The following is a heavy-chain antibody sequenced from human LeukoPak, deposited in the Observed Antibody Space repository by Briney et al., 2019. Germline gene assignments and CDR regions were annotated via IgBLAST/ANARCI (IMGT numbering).Heavy chain of an antibody. CDR1: GGSFSGYY. V-gene: IGHV2-70*11. CDR2: IDWDDDK. D-gene: IGHD2-8*02. CDR3: ARTPGGGGAFDI. Sequence: TLSLTCAVYGGSFSGYYWSWIRQPPGKALEWLARIDWDDDKYYSTSLKTRLTISKDTSKNQVVLTMTNMDPVDTATYYCARTPGGGGAFDIWGQGTMVTVSS. J-gene: IGHJ3*02.